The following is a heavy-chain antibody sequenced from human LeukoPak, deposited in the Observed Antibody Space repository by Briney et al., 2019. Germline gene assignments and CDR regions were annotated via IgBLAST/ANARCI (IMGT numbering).Heavy chain of an antibody. CDR1: GYTFTGYY. Sequence: ASVKVSCKASGYTFTGYYMHWVRQAPGQGLEWMGWINPNSGGTNYAQRSQGWVTMTRDTSISTAYMELSRLRSDDTAVYYCARGRSGGDCYGIWGQGTMVTVSS. CDR2: INPNSGGT. CDR3: ARGRSGGDCYGI. V-gene: IGHV1-2*04. J-gene: IGHJ3*02. D-gene: IGHD2-21*02.